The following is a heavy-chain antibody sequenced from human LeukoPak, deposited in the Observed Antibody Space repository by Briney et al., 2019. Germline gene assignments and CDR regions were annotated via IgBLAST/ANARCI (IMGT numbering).Heavy chain of an antibody. Sequence: ASVKVSCKASGYTFTSYGISWVRQATGQGLEWMGWMNPNSGNTGYAQKFQGRVTMTRNTSISTAYMELSSLRSEDTAVYYCALTGGGPSRYYYYGMDVWGQGTTVTVSS. CDR1: GYTFTSYG. D-gene: IGHD3-10*01. CDR2: MNPNSGNT. V-gene: IGHV1-8*02. J-gene: IGHJ6*02. CDR3: ALTGGGPSRYYYYGMDV.